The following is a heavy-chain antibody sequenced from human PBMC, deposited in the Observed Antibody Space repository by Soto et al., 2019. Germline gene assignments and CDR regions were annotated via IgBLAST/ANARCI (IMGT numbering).Heavy chain of an antibody. V-gene: IGHV3-48*01. J-gene: IGHJ3*02. CDR2: ISSSSSTI. CDR1: GFTFSSYS. Sequence: EVQLVESGGGLVQPGGSLRLSCAASGFTFSSYSMNWVRQAPGKGLEWVSYISSSSSTIYYADSVKGRFTISRDNAKNSLYLQMNSLRAEDTAVYYCAIDLRAAHDAFDIWGQGTIVTVSS. CDR3: AIDLRAAHDAFDI. D-gene: IGHD3-16*01.